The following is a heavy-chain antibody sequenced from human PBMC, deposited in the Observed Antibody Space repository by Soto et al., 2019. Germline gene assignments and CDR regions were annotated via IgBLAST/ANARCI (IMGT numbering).Heavy chain of an antibody. CDR1: GYTFTSYG. Sequence: QVQLGQSGAEVKKPGASVKVSCKASGYTFTSYGISWVRQAPGQGLEWMGWISAYNGNTYYAQKLQGRVTMTTDTSTSTAYMELRSLKSADTAVYYCARVYRITMVRGEPSEYWGQGTLVTVSS. D-gene: IGHD3-10*01. CDR2: ISAYNGNT. J-gene: IGHJ4*02. V-gene: IGHV1-18*01. CDR3: ARVYRITMVRGEPSEY.